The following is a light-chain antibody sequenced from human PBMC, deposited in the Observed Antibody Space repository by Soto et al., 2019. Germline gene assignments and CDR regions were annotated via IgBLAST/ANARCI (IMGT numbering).Light chain of an antibody. J-gene: IGLJ1*01. V-gene: IGLV2-14*03. CDR1: SSDVGGYNS. Sequence: QSALTQPASVSGSPGQSIAISCTGTSSDVGGYNSVSWYQQHPGKAPKLMIYDVSNRPSGVSNRFSGSKSGNTASLTISGLQADDEADYYCSSYTSTSIYVFGAGTKVTGL. CDR2: DVS. CDR3: SSYTSTSIYV.